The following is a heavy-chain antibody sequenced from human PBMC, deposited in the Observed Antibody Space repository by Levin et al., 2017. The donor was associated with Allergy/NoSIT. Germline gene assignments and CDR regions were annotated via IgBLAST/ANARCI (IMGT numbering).Heavy chain of an antibody. D-gene: IGHD2-2*01. CDR2: IKHDGSEK. V-gene: IGHV3-7*01. CDR3: ARYQGGNRFDP. J-gene: IGHJ5*02. Sequence: PGGSLRLSCAASGFTFSTYWMSWVRQAPGKGLEWVANIKHDGSEKYYVDSVKGRFTISRDNAKNSLYLQMSSLRAEDTAIFYCARYQGGNRFDPWGQGTLVTVSA. CDR1: GFTFSTYW.